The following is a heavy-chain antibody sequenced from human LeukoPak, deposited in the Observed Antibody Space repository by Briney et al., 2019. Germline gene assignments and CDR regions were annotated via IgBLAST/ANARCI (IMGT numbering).Heavy chain of an antibody. CDR2: INPSGGST. Sequence: ASVKVSCKASGYTFTSYYIHWVRQAPGQGLEWMGIINPSGGSTSYAQKFQGRVTMTRDTSTSTVYMELSSLRSEDTAVYYCAKTQRPDTAMVTLDYWGQGTLVTVSS. D-gene: IGHD5-18*01. V-gene: IGHV1-46*01. CDR1: GYTFTSYY. J-gene: IGHJ4*02. CDR3: AKTQRPDTAMVTLDY.